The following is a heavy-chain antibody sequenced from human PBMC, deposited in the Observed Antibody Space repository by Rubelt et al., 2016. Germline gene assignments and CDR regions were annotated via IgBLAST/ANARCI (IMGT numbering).Heavy chain of an antibody. V-gene: IGHV4-39*01. J-gene: IGHJ4*02. Sequence: QLQLQESGPGLVKPSETLSLTCNVSGGSINSNTYYWGWIRQPPGKGLEWIGSIYYSGSTYYNPSLNSRVTISVDMSKKQNSLKLNSVTAADTAVYYCARFRFCSGGSCETDNWGQGTLVTVSS. D-gene: IGHD2-15*01. CDR1: GGSINSNTYY. CDR2: IYYSGST. CDR3: ARFRFCSGGSCETDN.